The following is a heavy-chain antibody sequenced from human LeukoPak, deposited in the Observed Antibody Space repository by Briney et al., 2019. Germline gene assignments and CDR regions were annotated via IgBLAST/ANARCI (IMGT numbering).Heavy chain of an antibody. V-gene: IGHV4-59*01. CDR1: GDSINSDY. CDR3: GRVGGKTTINNAAFEI. CDR2: IYHTGST. Sequence: SETLSLTCTVSGDSINSDYWNWLRQPPGKGLEWIGYIYHTGSTNYNPSLRSRVTISVDTSKKHFSLKLTSVTAADTAIYYCGRVGGKTTINNAAFEIWGQGTMVTVSS. J-gene: IGHJ3*02. D-gene: IGHD4-4*01.